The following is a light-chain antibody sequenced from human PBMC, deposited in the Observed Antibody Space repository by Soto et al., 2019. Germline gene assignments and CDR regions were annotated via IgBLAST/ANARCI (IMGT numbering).Light chain of an antibody. J-gene: IGLJ1*01. CDR1: SSNIGTYS. CDR3: AAWDDSLNGCI. CDR2: SDN. V-gene: IGLV1-44*01. Sequence: QSVLTQPPSASGTPGLRVTISCSGSSSNIGTYSVSWYQQFPATAPRLLIYSDNQRPSGVPTRLSASKSVASASLALRGLPSEDEADFYCAAWDDSLNGCIFATWTKVTVL.